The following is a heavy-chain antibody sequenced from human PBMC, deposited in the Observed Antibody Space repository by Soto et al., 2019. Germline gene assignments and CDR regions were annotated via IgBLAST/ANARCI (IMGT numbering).Heavy chain of an antibody. CDR3: AKGLSGWYWGPGGLDY. D-gene: IGHD6-19*01. Sequence: GGSLILSCAASGFPFSSYVMHWVRQAPGKGLEWVAVISYDGSNKYYADSVKGRFTISRDNSKNTLYLQMNSLRAEDTAVYYCAKGLSGWYWGPGGLDYWGQGTLVTVSS. CDR1: GFPFSSYV. CDR2: ISYDGSNK. V-gene: IGHV3-30*18. J-gene: IGHJ4*02.